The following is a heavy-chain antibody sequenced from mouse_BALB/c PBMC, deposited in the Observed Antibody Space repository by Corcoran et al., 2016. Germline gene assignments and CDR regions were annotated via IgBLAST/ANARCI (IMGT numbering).Heavy chain of an antibody. CDR2: INTYTGEP. CDR3: ARDSWFAY. V-gene: IGHV9-3-1*01. CDR1: GYTFTNYG. J-gene: IGHJ3*01. Sequence: QIQLVQSGPELKKPGETVKISCKASGYTFTNYGMNWVKQAPAKGLKWMGWINTYTGEPTYADDFKGRFAFALETSASTAYLQINNLKNEDTATYFGARDSWFAYWGQGTLVTVSA.